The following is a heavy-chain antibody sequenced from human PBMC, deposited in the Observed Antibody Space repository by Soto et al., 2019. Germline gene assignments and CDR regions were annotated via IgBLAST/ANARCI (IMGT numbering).Heavy chain of an antibody. D-gene: IGHD4-4*01. CDR1: GFTFSSYG. CDR3: ARDRGDSTVTVFWFDP. CDR2: IWYDGSNK. V-gene: IGHV3-33*01. J-gene: IGHJ5*02. Sequence: QVQLVESGGGVVQPGRSLRLSCAASGFTFSSYGMHWVRQAPGKGLEWVAVIWYDGSNKYYADSVKGRFTVSRDNSKNTLYLQMNSLRAEDTAGYYCARDRGDSTVTVFWFDPWGQGTLVTVSS.